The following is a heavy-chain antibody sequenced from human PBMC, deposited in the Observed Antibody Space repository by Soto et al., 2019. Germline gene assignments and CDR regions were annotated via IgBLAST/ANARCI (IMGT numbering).Heavy chain of an antibody. CDR3: ARDGDCSGGSCYTHGFDI. CDR1: GGSISSYY. D-gene: IGHD2-15*01. Sequence: SETLSLTCTVSGGSISSYYWSWIRQPPGKGLEWIGYIYYSGSTNYNPSLKSRVTISVDTSKNQFSLKLSSVTAADTAVYYCARDGDCSGGSCYTHGFDIWGQGTMVTVSS. J-gene: IGHJ3*02. CDR2: IYYSGST. V-gene: IGHV4-59*01.